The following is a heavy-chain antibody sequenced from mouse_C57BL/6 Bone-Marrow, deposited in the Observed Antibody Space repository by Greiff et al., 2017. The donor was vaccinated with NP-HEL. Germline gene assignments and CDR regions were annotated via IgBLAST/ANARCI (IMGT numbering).Heavy chain of an antibody. CDR3: AGSVYYGGRDVWYAY. CDR2: IYPGDGDT. CDR1: GYAFSSSW. D-gene: IGHD1-1*01. Sequence: QVQLKESGPELVKPGASVKISCKASGYAFSSSWMNWVKQRPGKGLEWIGRIYPGDGDTNYNGKFKGKATLTADKSSSTAYMQLSSLKSEDSAVYFYAGSVYYGGRDVWYAYGGRGKGITVSA. V-gene: IGHV1-82*01. J-gene: IGHJ3*01.